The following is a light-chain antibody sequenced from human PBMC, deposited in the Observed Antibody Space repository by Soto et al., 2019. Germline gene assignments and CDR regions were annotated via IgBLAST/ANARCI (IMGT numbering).Light chain of an antibody. J-gene: IGKJ4*01. CDR1: QNVDRA. V-gene: IGKV3-15*01. CDR3: QQYRHWPPLT. CDR2: GAS. Sequence: EIVMTQSPATLSVSPGETATLSCRASQNVDRAVAWYQHKPGQAPRLLIVGASFRATGVPGRFSGGGSGTDFTLTISSLQSEAFAVYYCQQYRHWPPLTFGGGTAVEIK.